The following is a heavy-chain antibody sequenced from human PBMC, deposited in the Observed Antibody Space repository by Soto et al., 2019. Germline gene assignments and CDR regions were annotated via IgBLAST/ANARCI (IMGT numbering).Heavy chain of an antibody. D-gene: IGHD2-21*02. Sequence: PGGSLRLSCAASGFNFTNHWMHWVRQAPGKGLVWVSRITSDGKSKAYAESVKGRFAISRDNAKNTVYLQMNGLTVEDTAVHYCARESGDWPLNWFDPWGQGTLVTVS. CDR3: ARESGDWPLNWFDP. V-gene: IGHV3-74*01. CDR2: ITSDGKSK. J-gene: IGHJ5*02. CDR1: GFNFTNHW.